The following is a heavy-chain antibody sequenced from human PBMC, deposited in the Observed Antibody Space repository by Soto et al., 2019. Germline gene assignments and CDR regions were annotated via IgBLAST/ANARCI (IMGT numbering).Heavy chain of an antibody. CDR3: ARVGGGLASLGYYGMDV. J-gene: IGHJ6*02. D-gene: IGHD3-10*01. V-gene: IGHV1-2*04. Sequence: ASVKVSCKASGYTFIGYYIHWVRQAPGQGLEWMGWINPNSGGTNYAQRFQGWVTMTRDRSISTAYMELSSLKSDDTAVYYCARVGGGLASLGYYGMDVWGQGTTVTVSS. CDR2: INPNSGGT. CDR1: GYTFIGYY.